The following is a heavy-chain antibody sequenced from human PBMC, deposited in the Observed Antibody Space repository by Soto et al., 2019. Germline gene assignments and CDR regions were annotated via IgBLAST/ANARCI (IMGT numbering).Heavy chain of an antibody. CDR2: INPSGGST. CDR1: GYTFTSYY. V-gene: IGHV1-46*01. D-gene: IGHD1-26*01. CDR3: ARGAHGKTGPGGFDY. J-gene: IGHJ4*02. Sequence: ASVKVSCKASGYTFTSYYMHWVRQAPGQGLEWMGIINPSGGSTSYAQKFQGRVTMTRDTSTSTVYMELSSLRSEDTAVYYCARGAHGKTGPGGFDYWGQGTLVTVSS.